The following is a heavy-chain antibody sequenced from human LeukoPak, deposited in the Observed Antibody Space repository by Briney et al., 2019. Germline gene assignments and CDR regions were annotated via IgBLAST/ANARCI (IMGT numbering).Heavy chain of an antibody. Sequence: SETLSLTCTVSGGSISSSSYYWGWIRQPPGKGLEWIGSIYYSGSTYYNPSLKSRVTISVDTSKNQFSLKLSSVTAADTAVYYCARGRRYSSNGRGFDPWGQGTLVTVSS. CDR2: IYYSGST. J-gene: IGHJ5*02. D-gene: IGHD6-13*01. CDR3: ARGRRYSSNGRGFDP. CDR1: GGSISSSSYY. V-gene: IGHV4-39*01.